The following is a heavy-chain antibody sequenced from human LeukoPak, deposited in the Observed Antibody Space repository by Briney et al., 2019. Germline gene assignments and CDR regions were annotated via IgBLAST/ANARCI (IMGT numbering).Heavy chain of an antibody. D-gene: IGHD6-19*01. CDR2: IYYSGST. Sequence: SETLSLTCTVSGGSVSSGSYYWSWIRQPPGKGLEWIGYIYYSGSTYYNPSLKSRVTMSIDTSKNQFSLKLSSVTAADTAVYFCARSRAVSGAGFDYWGQGTLVTVSS. J-gene: IGHJ4*02. V-gene: IGHV4-61*01. CDR3: ARSRAVSGAGFDY. CDR1: GGSVSSGSYY.